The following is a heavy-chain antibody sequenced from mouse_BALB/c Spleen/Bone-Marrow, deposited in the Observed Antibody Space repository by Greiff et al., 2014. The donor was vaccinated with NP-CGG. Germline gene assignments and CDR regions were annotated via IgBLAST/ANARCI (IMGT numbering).Heavy chain of an antibody. D-gene: IGHD1-1*01. Sequence: VKLVESGPGLVAPSQSLSITCTISGFSLTSYGVHWVRQPPGKGLEWLVVIWSDGNTTYNSALKSRLSISKDNSKSQVFLKMNSLHTDDTAMYYCARCYYGYAMDYWGQGTSVTVSS. CDR1: GFSLTSYG. CDR3: ARCYYGYAMDY. CDR2: IWSDGNT. V-gene: IGHV2-6-1*01. J-gene: IGHJ4*01.